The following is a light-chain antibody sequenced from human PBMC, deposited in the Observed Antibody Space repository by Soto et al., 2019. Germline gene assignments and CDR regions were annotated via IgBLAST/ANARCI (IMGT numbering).Light chain of an antibody. V-gene: IGKV3-20*01. Sequence: IVLTQSPGTLSLSPGERATLSCRASQSVNSRYLAWYQQKPGQAPRLIIYGASSRATSTPDRFSGSGSGTEFTLTISRLEPEDVAVYYCQQYHSSPLVTFGGGTKVEIK. CDR3: QQYHSSPLVT. CDR2: GAS. J-gene: IGKJ4*01. CDR1: QSVNSRY.